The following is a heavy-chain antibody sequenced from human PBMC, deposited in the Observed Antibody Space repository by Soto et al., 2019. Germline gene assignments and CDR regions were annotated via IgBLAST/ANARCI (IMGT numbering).Heavy chain of an antibody. V-gene: IGHV3-11*01. J-gene: IGHJ3*02. CDR1: RFTFSDYY. Sequence: GGSLRLSCAASRFTFSDYYMSWIRQAPGKGLEWVSYISSSGSTIYYADSVKGRFTISRDNAKNSLYLQMNSLRAEDTAVYYCARLSSGWYRAFDIWGQGTMVTVSS. D-gene: IGHD6-19*01. CDR3: ARLSSGWYRAFDI. CDR2: ISSSGSTI.